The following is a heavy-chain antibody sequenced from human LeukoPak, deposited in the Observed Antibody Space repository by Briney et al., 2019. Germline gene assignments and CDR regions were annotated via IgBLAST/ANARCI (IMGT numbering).Heavy chain of an antibody. V-gene: IGHV4-34*01. J-gene: IGHJ4*02. Sequence: SETLSLTCAVYGGSFSGYYWSWIRQPPGKGLEWIGEINHSGSTNYNPSLKSRVTISVDTSKNQFSLKLSSVTAADTAVYYCAGSSLSGWYVYWGQGTLVTVSS. CDR3: AGSSLSGWYVY. CDR1: GGSFSGYY. CDR2: INHSGST. D-gene: IGHD6-19*01.